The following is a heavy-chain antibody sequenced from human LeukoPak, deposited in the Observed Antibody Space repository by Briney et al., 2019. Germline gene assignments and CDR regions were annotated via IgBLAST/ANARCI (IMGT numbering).Heavy chain of an antibody. CDR2: ISGSGGST. CDR3: AKEGEYYDSSGYFAY. Sequence: GGSLRLSCAASGFTFSSHAMSWVRQAPGKGLEWVSAISGSGGSTYYADSVKGRFTISRDNSKNTLYLQMNSLRAEDTAVYYCAKEGEYYDSSGYFAYWGQGTLVTVSS. J-gene: IGHJ4*02. CDR1: GFTFSSHA. V-gene: IGHV3-23*01. D-gene: IGHD3-22*01.